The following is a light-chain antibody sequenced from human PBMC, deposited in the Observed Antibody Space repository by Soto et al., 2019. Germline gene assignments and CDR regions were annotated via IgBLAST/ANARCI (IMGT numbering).Light chain of an antibody. V-gene: IGLV2-11*01. CDR2: DVS. J-gene: IGLJ3*02. CDR1: SNDVGGYNY. CDR3: CSYAGSDTWV. Sequence: QSALTQPRSVSGSPGQSVTISCTGTSNDVGGYNYVSWYQQHPGRAPKLMFYDVSKRPSGVPDRISASRSGKTASLTISGLQAEDEADYYCCSYAGSDTWVFGGGTQLTVL.